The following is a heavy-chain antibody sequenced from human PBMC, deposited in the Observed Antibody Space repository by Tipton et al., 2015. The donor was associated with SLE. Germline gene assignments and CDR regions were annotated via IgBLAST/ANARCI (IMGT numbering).Heavy chain of an antibody. D-gene: IGHD3-16*02. V-gene: IGHV4-38-2*01. J-gene: IGHJ4*02. CDR3: ARGQDMITLGGIHRY. Sequence: TLSLTCAVSGYSISSGYYWGWIRQSPGKGLEWIGYIYSDGNTNYNPSLKSRVTISVDTSKNQFSLKLKSVTAADTAVYYCARGQDMITLGGIHRYWGQGTLVTVSS. CDR1: GYSISSGYY. CDR2: IYSDGNT.